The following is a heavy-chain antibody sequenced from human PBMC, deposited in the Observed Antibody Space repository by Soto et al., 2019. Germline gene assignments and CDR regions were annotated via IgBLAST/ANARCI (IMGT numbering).Heavy chain of an antibody. J-gene: IGHJ4*02. D-gene: IGHD2-2*01. V-gene: IGHV3-23*05. CDR3: ARADLLWDSFDL. CDR1: GFPFRNFA. CDR2: ISNSGSST. Sequence: LRLSCAASGFPFRNFAMAWVRQAPGKGLEWVSIISNSGSSTYHGDSVKGRFTTSRDNSKGTLSLHMRGVRIDDTAVYFCARADLLWDSFDLWGQGTLVTVSS.